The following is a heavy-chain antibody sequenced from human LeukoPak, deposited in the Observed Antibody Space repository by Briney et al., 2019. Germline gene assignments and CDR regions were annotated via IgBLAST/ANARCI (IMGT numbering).Heavy chain of an antibody. Sequence: SGGSLRLSCAASGFTFSSYSMNWVRQAPGKGLGWVSSISSSRSYIYYAASVTGRFTISRDNAMNSLYLQMNGLRAGDTAVYYCARDQGPGGTATHYWGQRTLDTVSS. D-gene: IGHD2-15*01. V-gene: IGHV3-21*01. CDR2: ISSSRSYI. J-gene: IGHJ4*02. CDR1: GFTFSSYS. CDR3: ARDQGPGGTATHY.